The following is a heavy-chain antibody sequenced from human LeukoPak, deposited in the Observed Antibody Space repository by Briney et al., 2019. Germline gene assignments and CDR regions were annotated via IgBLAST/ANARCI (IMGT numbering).Heavy chain of an antibody. Sequence: ASVKVSCKASGYTFTGYYMHWVRQAPGQGLEWMGWINTNTGNPTYAQGFTGRFVFSLDTSVSTAYLQISSLKAEDTAVYYCALRYSSGWYYFDYWGQGTLVTVSS. V-gene: IGHV7-4-1*02. CDR2: INTNTGNP. J-gene: IGHJ4*02. CDR1: GYTFTGYY. D-gene: IGHD6-19*01. CDR3: ALRYSSGWYYFDY.